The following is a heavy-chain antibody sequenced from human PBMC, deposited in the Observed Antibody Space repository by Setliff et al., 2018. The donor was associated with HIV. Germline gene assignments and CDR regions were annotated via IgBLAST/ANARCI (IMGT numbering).Heavy chain of an antibody. J-gene: IGHJ6*03. Sequence: GASVKVSCKASGYTFTTYAIHWVRQAPGQRLEWMGWINGGNGNTKYSQKFQGRVTMTRDTSTSTVYMELSSLRSEDTAVYYCARNPRIAVAGTDYYYYMDVWGKGTTVTVSS. V-gene: IGHV1-3*01. CDR2: INGGNGNT. D-gene: IGHD6-19*01. CDR1: GYTFTTYA. CDR3: ARNPRIAVAGTDYYYYMDV.